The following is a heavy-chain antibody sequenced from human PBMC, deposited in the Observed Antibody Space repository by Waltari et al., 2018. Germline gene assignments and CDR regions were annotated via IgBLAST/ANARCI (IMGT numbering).Heavy chain of an antibody. D-gene: IGHD2-15*01. J-gene: IGHJ6*03. CDR2: IYYSGST. CDR1: GCSIRSYY. CDR3: AKGYCSGGSCYRYYMDV. V-gene: IGHV4-59*01. Sequence: QVQLQESGPGLVKPSETLSLTCTVSGCSIRSYYWSWIRQPPGKGLEWIGYIYYSGSTNYNPSLKSRVTISVDTSKNQFSLKLSSVTAADTAVYYCAKGYCSGGSCYRYYMDVWGKGTTVTVSS.